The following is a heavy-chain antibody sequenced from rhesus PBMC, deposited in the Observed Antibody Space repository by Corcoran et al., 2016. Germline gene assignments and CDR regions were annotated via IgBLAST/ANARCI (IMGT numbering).Heavy chain of an antibody. J-gene: IGHJ4*01. V-gene: IGHV4-99*01. Sequence: QVQLQESGPGLVKPSETLSLTCAVSGYSISSGYYWGWIRQPPGKGLEWIGYIGGSSGIPYHNPSLKSQVTISKDTSKNQFSLKLSSVTAADTAVYYCARQGTVGTVGVDYWGQGVLVTVSS. CDR3: ARQGTVGTVGVDY. CDR1: GYSISSGYY. D-gene: IGHD5-24*01. CDR2: IGGSSGIP.